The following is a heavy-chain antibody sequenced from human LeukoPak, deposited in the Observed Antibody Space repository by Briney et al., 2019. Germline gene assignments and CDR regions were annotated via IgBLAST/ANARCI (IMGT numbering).Heavy chain of an antibody. J-gene: IGHJ6*03. D-gene: IGHD3-9*01. V-gene: IGHV3-7*01. CDR1: GFTFSSYW. Sequence: GGSLRLSCAASGFTFSSYWMSWVRQAPGKGLEWVANIKQDGSEKYYVDSVKGRFTISRDNAKNSLYLQMNSLRAEDTAVYYCARDPNYDILTGYYYYYYYMDVWGKGTTVTVSS. CDR3: ARDPNYDILTGYYYYYYYMDV. CDR2: IKQDGSEK.